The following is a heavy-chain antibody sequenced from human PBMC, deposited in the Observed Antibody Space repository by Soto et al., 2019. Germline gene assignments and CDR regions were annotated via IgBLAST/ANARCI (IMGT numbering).Heavy chain of an antibody. V-gene: IGHV4-61*01. CDR3: ARVGSSGWSPDY. D-gene: IGHD6-19*01. CDR2: IFYSGSA. Sequence: ASETLSLTCTVSGGSVSSESHYWSWIRQPPGEGMEWIGYIFYSGSATYNNKPSLKSRVSISVDTSKNQFYLRLSSVTAADTALYYCARVGSSGWSPDYWGQGTLVTVSS. J-gene: IGHJ4*02. CDR1: GGSVSSESHY.